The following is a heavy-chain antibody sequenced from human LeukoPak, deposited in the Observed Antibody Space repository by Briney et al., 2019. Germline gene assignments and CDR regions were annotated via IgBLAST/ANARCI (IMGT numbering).Heavy chain of an antibody. CDR1: GFSVSSNY. CDR3: AKDYCGGDCYSGWYFDL. J-gene: IGHJ2*01. Sequence: GGSLRLSCAASGFSVSSNYMTWVRQAPGKGLEWVSVIHSGGRAYYADSVKGRFTISRDNAKNSLYLQMNSLRAEDTALYYCAKDYCGGDCYSGWYFDLWGRGTLVTVSS. CDR2: IHSGGRA. V-gene: IGHV3-53*05. D-gene: IGHD2-21*02.